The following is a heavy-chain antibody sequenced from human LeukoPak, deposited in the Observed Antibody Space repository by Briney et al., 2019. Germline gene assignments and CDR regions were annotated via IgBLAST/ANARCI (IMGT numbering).Heavy chain of an antibody. CDR1: GYSFTTYW. D-gene: IGHD6-13*01. J-gene: IGHJ4*02. V-gene: IGHV5-51*01. CDR2: IYPGDSDT. CDR3: ARLLRNIAAAVYFFDY. Sequence: GESLKISCKGSGYSFTTYWIGWVRQMPGKGLEWMGIIYPGDSDTRYSPSFQGQVPISADKSISTAYLQWSSLKASDTAMYYCARLLRNIAAAVYFFDYWGQGTLVTVSS.